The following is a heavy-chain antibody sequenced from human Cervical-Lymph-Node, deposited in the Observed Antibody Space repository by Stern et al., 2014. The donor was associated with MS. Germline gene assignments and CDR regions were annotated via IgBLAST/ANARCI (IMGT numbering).Heavy chain of an antibody. J-gene: IGHJ4*02. CDR1: GFTFSSYG. CDR2: IWYDGSNK. D-gene: IGHD6-13*01. Sequence: MQLVESGGGVVQPGRSLRLSCAASGFTFSSYGMHWVRQAPGKGLGWVAVIWYDGSNKYYADYVKGRFTISRDNSKNTLYLQMNSLRAEDTAVYYCARAGIAAAGLFDYWGQGTLVTVSS. CDR3: ARAGIAAAGLFDY. V-gene: IGHV3-33*01.